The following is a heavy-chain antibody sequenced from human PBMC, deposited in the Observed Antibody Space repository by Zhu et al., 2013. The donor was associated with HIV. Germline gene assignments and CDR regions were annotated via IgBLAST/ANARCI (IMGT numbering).Heavy chain of an antibody. CDR1: RHLQQLY. V-gene: IGHV1-46*01. J-gene: IGHJ4*02. CDR3: ASITVTSYY. Sequence: VQLVQSGAEVKKPGSSVEGLLQGFWRHLQQLYYQLGATGPGQGLEWMGIIDPSGDTTSYAQKFQGRVSMTRDTSTNTVYLELSSLRSEDTAVYYCASITVTSYYWGQGTLVTVSS. D-gene: IGHD4-17*01. CDR2: IDPSGDTT.